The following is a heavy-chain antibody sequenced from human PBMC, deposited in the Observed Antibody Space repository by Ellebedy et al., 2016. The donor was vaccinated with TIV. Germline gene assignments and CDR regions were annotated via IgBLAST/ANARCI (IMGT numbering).Heavy chain of an antibody. CDR1: GFTFSSYS. CDR3: ARDVAGSPHS. V-gene: IGHV3-74*01. CDR2: INPDGSTT. Sequence: GESLKISXAASGFTFSSYSMSWVRQAPGKGLMWVSLINPDGSTTTYADSVKGRFTTSRDNAKNTVYLQMNGLRADDTAVYYCARDVAGSPHSWGQGTLVTVSS. J-gene: IGHJ4*02. D-gene: IGHD3-10*01.